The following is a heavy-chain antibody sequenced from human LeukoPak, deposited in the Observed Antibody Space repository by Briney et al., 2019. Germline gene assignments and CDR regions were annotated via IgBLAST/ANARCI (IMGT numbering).Heavy chain of an antibody. D-gene: IGHD2-21*02. Sequence: GGSLRLSCAASGFTFSNYLLSWVRQAPGKGLEWVAYIRPDGSQQFYVGSVKGRFTIFRDNTKNSVYLQMNSLRAEDTALYYCARVSKTLGGDCSFDYWGQGTLVTVSS. J-gene: IGHJ4*02. CDR3: ARVSKTLGGDCSFDY. V-gene: IGHV3-7*01. CDR2: IRPDGSQQ. CDR1: GFTFSNYL.